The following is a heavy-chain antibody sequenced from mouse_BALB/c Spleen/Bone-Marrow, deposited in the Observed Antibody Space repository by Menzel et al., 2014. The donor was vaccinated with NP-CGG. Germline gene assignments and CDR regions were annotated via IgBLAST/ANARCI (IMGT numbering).Heavy chain of an antibody. Sequence: EVHLVEPGGGLVKPGGSLKLSCAASGFTFSSYAMSWVRQSPEKRLEWVAEISSGGSYTYYPDTVTGRFTISRDNAKNTLYLEMSSLRSEDTAMYYCAREGLRRRAAMDYWDQGTSVTISS. D-gene: IGHD2-4*01. J-gene: IGHJ4*01. CDR1: GFTFSSYA. CDR3: AREGLRRRAAMDY. V-gene: IGHV5-9-4*01. CDR2: ISSGGSYT.